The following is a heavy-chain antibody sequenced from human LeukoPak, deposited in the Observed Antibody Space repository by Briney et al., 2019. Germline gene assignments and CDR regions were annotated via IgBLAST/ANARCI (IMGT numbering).Heavy chain of an antibody. J-gene: IGHJ3*02. D-gene: IGHD5-18*01. Sequence: GGSLRLSCVASGFIVSSNHMSWVRQAPGKGLEWVSVIYSGGGTYYADSVKGRFTISRDKSKNTLYLQMNSLRAEDTALFYCAARWGYNGFDIWGQGTMVAVSS. CDR2: IYSGGGT. V-gene: IGHV3-53*01. CDR3: AARWGYNGFDI. CDR1: GFIVSSNH.